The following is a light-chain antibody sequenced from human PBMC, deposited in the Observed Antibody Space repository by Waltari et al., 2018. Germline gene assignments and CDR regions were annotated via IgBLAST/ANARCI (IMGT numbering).Light chain of an antibody. CDR1: QTILSSSNNQNY. CDR2: WAS. CDR3: QQYYSTPLT. Sequence: DIVMTQSPDSLTVSLGERATVNCKSSQTILSSSNNQNYLAWYQQRPGQPPTLLIYWASTRESGVPDRFSGSGSGTDFTLTISSLQAEDVAVYYCQQYYSTPLTFGGGTK. J-gene: IGKJ4*01. V-gene: IGKV4-1*01.